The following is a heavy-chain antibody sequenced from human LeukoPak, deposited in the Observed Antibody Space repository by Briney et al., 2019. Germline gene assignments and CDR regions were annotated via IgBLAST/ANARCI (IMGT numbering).Heavy chain of an antibody. V-gene: IGHV3-30*04. Sequence: GGSLRLSCAASGFTFSSYTMHWVRRAPGKGLEWVAAISHGSNNIYHADSMKDRFTISRDNARNTLYLQMNNLRPEDTAVYSCARAKYYDSRGYSVREAYDIWGQGRMVTVSS. CDR1: GFTFSSYT. D-gene: IGHD3-22*01. CDR3: ARAKYYDSRGYSVREAYDI. J-gene: IGHJ3*02. CDR2: ISHGSNNI.